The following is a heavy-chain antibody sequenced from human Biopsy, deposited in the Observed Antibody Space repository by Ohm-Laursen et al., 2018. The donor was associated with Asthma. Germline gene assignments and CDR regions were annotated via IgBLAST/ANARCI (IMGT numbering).Heavy chain of an antibody. J-gene: IGHJ3*01. V-gene: IGHV4-34*01. Sequence: LSCAAFGFTFDDYGMSWVRQPPGKGLEWIGEINHRGSTNYNPSLKSRVALSVDTSKNQFSVKLRSVTAADTAVYYCARSPYYYGLLGPTRGFGVYAVWGHGTLVTVSS. CDR3: ARSPYYYGLLGPTRGFGVYAV. CDR1: GFTFDDYG. CDR2: INHRGST. D-gene: IGHD3-10*01.